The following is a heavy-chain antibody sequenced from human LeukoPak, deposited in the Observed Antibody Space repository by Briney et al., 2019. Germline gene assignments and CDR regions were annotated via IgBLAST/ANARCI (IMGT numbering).Heavy chain of an antibody. CDR1: GFSFPYFA. Sequence: PGGSLRLSCAASGFSFPYFAMTWVRQAPGKGLEWVSIIGHTGSSIYYADSVKGRFTISRDNSNNTLSLQMNSLRAEDTAVYYCAKVPRKAAAGIFDYWGQGTLVTVSS. CDR2: IGHTGSSI. J-gene: IGHJ4*02. V-gene: IGHV3-23*01. D-gene: IGHD6-13*01. CDR3: AKVPRKAAAGIFDY.